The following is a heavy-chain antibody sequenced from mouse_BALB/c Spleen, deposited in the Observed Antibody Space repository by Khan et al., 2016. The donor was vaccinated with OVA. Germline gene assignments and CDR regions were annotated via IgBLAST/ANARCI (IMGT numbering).Heavy chain of an antibody. V-gene: IGHV2-9*02. Sequence: QVQLKESGPGLVAPSQSLSINCTVSGFTLISYGVHWVRQSPGKGLEWLGIIWAGGSTNYNSALMARLSISKDNSKSQVFLKMNSVQTDDTAMYDCARDDGNYVDVMDYWGQGTSVTVSS. D-gene: IGHD2-1*01. J-gene: IGHJ4*01. CDR2: IWAGGST. CDR3: ARDDGNYVDVMDY. CDR1: GFTLISYG.